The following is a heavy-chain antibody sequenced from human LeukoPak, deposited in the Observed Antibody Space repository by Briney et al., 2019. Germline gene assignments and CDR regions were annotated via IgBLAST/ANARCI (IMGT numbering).Heavy chain of an antibody. V-gene: IGHV3-21*01. Sequence: PGGSLRLSCAASGFSFSSYSMNWVRQAPGKGLEWVSSISSSSSYIYYADSVKGRFTISRDNAKNSLYLQMNSLRAEDTAVYYCARDGLSYYDSSGAFDYWGQGTLVTVSS. D-gene: IGHD3-22*01. CDR1: GFSFSSYS. CDR3: ARDGLSYYDSSGAFDY. CDR2: ISSSSSYI. J-gene: IGHJ4*02.